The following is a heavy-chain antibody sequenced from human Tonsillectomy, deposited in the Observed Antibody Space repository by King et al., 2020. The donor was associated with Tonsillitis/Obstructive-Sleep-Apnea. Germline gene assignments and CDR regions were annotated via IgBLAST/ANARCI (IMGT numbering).Heavy chain of an antibody. J-gene: IGHJ4*02. CDR3: ASEDTTKITDFDY. V-gene: IGHV1-2*04. D-gene: IGHD5-18*01. Sequence: QLVQSGAEVKNPGASVKVSCKASGYTFTGYYMHWVRQAPGQGLEWMGWINPNSGGTNYAQKFQGWVTMTRDTSISTAYMELSRLRSDDTAVYYCASEDTTKITDFDYWGQGTLVTVSS. CDR2: INPNSGGT. CDR1: GYTFTGYY.